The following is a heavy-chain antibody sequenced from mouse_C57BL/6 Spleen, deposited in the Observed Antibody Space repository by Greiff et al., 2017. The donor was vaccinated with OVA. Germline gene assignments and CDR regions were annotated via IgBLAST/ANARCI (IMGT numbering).Heavy chain of an antibody. D-gene: IGHD2-3*01. CDR3: ASDDGQGFAY. J-gene: IGHJ3*01. V-gene: IGHV2-6*01. CDR1: GFSLTSYG. CDR2: IWGVGST. Sequence: VQVVESGPGLVAPSQSLSITCTVSGFSLTSYGVDWVRQSPGKGLEWLGVIWGVGSTNYNSALKSRLSISKDNSKSQVFLKMNSLQTDDTAMYYCASDDGQGFAYWGQGTLVTVSA.